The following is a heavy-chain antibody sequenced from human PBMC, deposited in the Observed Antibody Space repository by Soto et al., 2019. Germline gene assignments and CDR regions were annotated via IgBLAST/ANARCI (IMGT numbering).Heavy chain of an antibody. D-gene: IGHD6-6*01. V-gene: IGHV3-33*01. CDR2: IWYDGSNK. CDR1: GFTFSSYG. J-gene: IGHJ4*02. CDR3: ARDPTGYSSSSNFFDY. Sequence: QVQLVESGGGVVQPGRSLRLSCAASGFTFSSYGMHWVRQAPGKGLEWVAVIWYDGSNKYYADSVKGRFTISRDNSKNTLYRQMNSLRAEDTAVYYCARDPTGYSSSSNFFDYWGQGTLVTVSS.